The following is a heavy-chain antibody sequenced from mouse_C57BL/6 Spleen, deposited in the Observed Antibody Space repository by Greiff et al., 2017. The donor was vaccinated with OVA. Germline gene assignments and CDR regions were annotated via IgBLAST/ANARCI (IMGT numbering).Heavy chain of an antibody. V-gene: IGHV1-76*01. CDR2: IYPGSGNT. J-gene: IGHJ4*01. Sequence: QVQLQQSGAELVRPGASVKLSCKASGYTFTDYYINWVKQRPGQGLEWIARIYPGSGNTYYNEKFKGKATLTAEKSSSTAYMQLSSLTSEDSAVYFCARFRDYYAMDYWGQGTSVTVSS. CDR3: ARFRDYYAMDY. CDR1: GYTFTDYY.